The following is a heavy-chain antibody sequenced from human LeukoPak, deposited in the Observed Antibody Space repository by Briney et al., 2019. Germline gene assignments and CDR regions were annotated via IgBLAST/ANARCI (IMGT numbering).Heavy chain of an antibody. D-gene: IGHD6-19*01. CDR2: IEPSGTN. CDR3: TRGHGWTDY. J-gene: IGHJ4*02. CDR1: GGSISSYY. Sequence: SETLSLTCTVSGGSISSYYWSWIRQPAGKGLEWIGRIEPSGTNDHNPSLKSRVTMSINMSKNQFSLELISVTAADTAVYYCTRGHGWTDYWGQGTLVTVSS. V-gene: IGHV4-4*07.